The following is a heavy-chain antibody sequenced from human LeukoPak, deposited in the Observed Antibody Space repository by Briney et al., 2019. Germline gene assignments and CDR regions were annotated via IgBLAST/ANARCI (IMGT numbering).Heavy chain of an antibody. Sequence: ASVKVSCKVSGYTLTQLSMHWVRQAPGTGLEWMGGFNPENDKTVYAQKFQGRVTMTEDTSTDTAYMELSSLRSDDSAVYYCAIDLSRASNDYDDFGFDYWGQGTLVTVSS. D-gene: IGHD4-17*01. CDR3: AIDLSRASNDYDDFGFDY. CDR1: GYTLTQLS. V-gene: IGHV1-24*01. J-gene: IGHJ4*02. CDR2: FNPENDKT.